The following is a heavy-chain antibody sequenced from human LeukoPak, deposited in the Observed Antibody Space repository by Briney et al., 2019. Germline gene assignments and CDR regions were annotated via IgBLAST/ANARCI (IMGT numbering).Heavy chain of an antibody. CDR1: GDAISGYY. D-gene: IGHD2-21*01. Sequence: SETLSLTCSVSGDAISGYYWSWIRQSPGQGLEWIGYVYYSGSTNYNPSLKSRAAISIDTSKNQFSLNLTSVTAADTAVYYCASGWLRYYYFDTWGQGTLVTVSS. CDR3: ASGWLRYYYFDT. J-gene: IGHJ4*02. V-gene: IGHV4-59*01. CDR2: VYYSGST.